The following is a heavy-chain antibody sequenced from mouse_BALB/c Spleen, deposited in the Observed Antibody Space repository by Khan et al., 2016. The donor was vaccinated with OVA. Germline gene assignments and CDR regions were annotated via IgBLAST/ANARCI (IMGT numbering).Heavy chain of an antibody. V-gene: IGHV2-4-1*01. CDR2: IWSGGNA. Sequence: QVQLKESGPGLVQPSQSLSITCTVAGFSLTTYGIHWVRQSPGTGLEWLGVIWSGGNADYNAAFISRLSISKGNSKSQVFFKMNILQADDSAMCYCARNSDRYDFSYWGQGTLVTVSA. CDR1: GFSLTTYG. D-gene: IGHD2-14*01. J-gene: IGHJ3*01. CDR3: ARNSDRYDFSY.